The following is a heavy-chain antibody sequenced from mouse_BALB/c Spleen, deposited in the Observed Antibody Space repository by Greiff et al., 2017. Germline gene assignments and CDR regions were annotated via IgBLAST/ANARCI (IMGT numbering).Heavy chain of an antibody. J-gene: IGHJ4*01. CDR2: ISSGGSYT. D-gene: IGHD3-2*01. Sequence: EVQGVESGGGLVKPGGSLKLSCAASGFTFSSYAMSWVRQTPEKRLEWVATISSGGSYTYYPDSVKGRFTISRDNAKNTLYLQMSSLRSEDTAMYYCARRTARATSYAMDYWGQGTSVTVSS. CDR1: GFTFSSYA. CDR3: ARRTARATSYAMDY. V-gene: IGHV5-9-3*01.